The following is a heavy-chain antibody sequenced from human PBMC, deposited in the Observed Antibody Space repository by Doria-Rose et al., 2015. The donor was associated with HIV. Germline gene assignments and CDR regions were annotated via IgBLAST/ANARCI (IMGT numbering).Heavy chain of an antibody. CDR2: ISSDSNYI. J-gene: IGHJ2*01. CDR3: ARDPDPTDLRFFDL. CDR1: GFTFITYR. D-gene: IGHD4-17*01. V-gene: IGHV3-21*03. Sequence: VQLVQSGGGLVRPGGSLGLSWAASGFTFITYRMNWVRQAPGKGLEWVSSISSDSNYIYYTDSLKGRFIISRDNAKNALFLQMTDLRIEDTGVYYCARDPDPTDLRFFDLWGRGTLVTVSS.